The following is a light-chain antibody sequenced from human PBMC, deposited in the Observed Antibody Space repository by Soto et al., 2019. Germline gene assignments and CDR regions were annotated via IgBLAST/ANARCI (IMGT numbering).Light chain of an antibody. V-gene: IGKV4-1*01. CDR3: QQYYSTPYT. J-gene: IGKJ2*01. CDR1: QTVLSNSNNKNY. CDR2: WAS. Sequence: DIVMTQSPDSLAVSLGERATINCKSSQTVLSNSNNKNYLTWYQQKPGQPPKLLIYWASTRESGVPDRFSGSGSATDFTLTIGSLQAEDVAVYYCQQYYSTPYTFGQGTKLEIK.